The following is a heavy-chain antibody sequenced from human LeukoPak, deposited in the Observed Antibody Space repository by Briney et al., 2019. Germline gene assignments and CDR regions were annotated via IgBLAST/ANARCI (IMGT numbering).Heavy chain of an antibody. V-gene: IGHV1-46*01. J-gene: IGHJ4*02. D-gene: IGHD1-26*01. CDR2: INCGDGYT. CDR3: ARDRGGSYSIDY. Sequence: ASVKVSYKTSGYTFTSSHAHWVRQAPRQGLEWMGIINCGDGYTNYAQKFQGRVSVTADTSTSTLYMELSRLTTEDTAIYYCARDRGGSYSIDYWGQGTLITVSS. CDR1: GYTFTSSH.